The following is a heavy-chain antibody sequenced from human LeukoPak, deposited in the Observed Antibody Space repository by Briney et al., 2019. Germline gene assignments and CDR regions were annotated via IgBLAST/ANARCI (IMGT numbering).Heavy chain of an antibody. D-gene: IGHD6-19*01. CDR3: ARAQYSSGWYRYYYYYYMDV. Sequence: ASVKVSCKASGYSFTSHYMHWVRQAPGQGLEWLGLINPSGSSTLYAQKFQGRVTMTRDMSTTTDYMELSSLRSEDTAVYYCARAQYSSGWYRYYYYYYMDVWGKGTTVTISS. CDR2: INPSGSST. J-gene: IGHJ6*03. V-gene: IGHV1-46*01. CDR1: GYSFTSHY.